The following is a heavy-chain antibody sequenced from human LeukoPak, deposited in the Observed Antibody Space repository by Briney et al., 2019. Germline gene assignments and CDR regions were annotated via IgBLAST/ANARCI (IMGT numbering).Heavy chain of an antibody. CDR3: ARGGGIAAAALY. J-gene: IGHJ4*02. D-gene: IGHD6-13*01. Sequence: PSQTLSLTCTVSGGSISSYYWSWIRQPPGKGLEWIGYIYYSGSTNYNPSLKSRVTISVDTSKNQFSLKPSSVTAADTAVYYCARGGGIAAAALYWGQGTLVTVSS. V-gene: IGHV4-59*01. CDR2: IYYSGST. CDR1: GGSISSYY.